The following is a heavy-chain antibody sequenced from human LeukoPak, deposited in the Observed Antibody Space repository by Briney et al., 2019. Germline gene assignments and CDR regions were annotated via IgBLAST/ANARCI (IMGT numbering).Heavy chain of an antibody. J-gene: IGHJ4*02. D-gene: IGHD2-21*02. V-gene: IGHV4-61*02. CDR3: ARTYICGGDCYSFDY. Sequence: PSETLSLTCTVSGGSIGSGSYYWSWLRQPAGKGLEWFGRMYTSGSTNYNPYLKSRVTISVDTSKNQFSLKLSSVTAADTAVYYCARTYICGGDCYSFDYWGQGTLVTVSS. CDR1: GGSIGSGSYY. CDR2: MYTSGST.